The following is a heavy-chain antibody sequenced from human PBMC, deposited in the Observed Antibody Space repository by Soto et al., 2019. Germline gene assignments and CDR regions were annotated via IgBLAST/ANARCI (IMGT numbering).Heavy chain of an antibody. CDR1: GYTFTSYA. V-gene: IGHV1-3*01. J-gene: IGHJ4*02. Sequence: QVQLVQSGAEVKKPGASVKVSCKASGYTFTSYAMHWVRQAPGQRLEWMGWINAGNGNTKYSQKFQGRVTITRDTSASTAYMELSSLRSEDTAVYYCVRDLGYCSSTSCSPLDYWGQGTLVTVSS. D-gene: IGHD2-2*01. CDR2: INAGNGNT. CDR3: VRDLGYCSSTSCSPLDY.